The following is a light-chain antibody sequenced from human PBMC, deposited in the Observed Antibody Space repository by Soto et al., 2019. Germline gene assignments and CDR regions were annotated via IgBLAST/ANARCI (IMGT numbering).Light chain of an antibody. J-gene: IGKJ1*01. CDR3: QQYST. CDR2: KAS. CDR1: QSISNW. Sequence: DIQMTQSPSTLSASVGDRVTITCRASQSISNWLAWYQQKPGKAPKLLIYKASSLESGVPSRFSGSGSGTEFTLPTSSLQPDDFATYYCQQYSTFGQGTKVEIK. V-gene: IGKV1-5*03.